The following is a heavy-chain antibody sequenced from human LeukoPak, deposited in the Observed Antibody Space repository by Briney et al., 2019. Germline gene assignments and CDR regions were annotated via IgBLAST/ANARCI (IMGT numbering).Heavy chain of an antibody. CDR3: AKDPYRYCSSTTCYPSPPEFDY. Sequence: GGSLRLSCAASGFTFTDYAMSWVRQAPGKGLEWVSAISGSGASTYYADSVKGRFTISRDNSKNTLYLQMNSLRAEDTAVYYCAKDPYRYCSSTTCYPSPPEFDYWGQETLVTVSS. D-gene: IGHD2-2*01. CDR2: ISGSGAST. V-gene: IGHV3-23*01. J-gene: IGHJ4*02. CDR1: GFTFTDYA.